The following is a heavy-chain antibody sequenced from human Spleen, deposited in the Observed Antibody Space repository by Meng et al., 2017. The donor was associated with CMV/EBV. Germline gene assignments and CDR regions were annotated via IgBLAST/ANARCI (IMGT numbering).Heavy chain of an antibody. D-gene: IGHD3-3*01. CDR3: ARDGIRGVIFGVAMVTYGMDV. CDR1: GYTFRSYG. J-gene: IGHJ6*02. V-gene: IGHV1-2*02. CDR2: INPDSGDT. Sequence: ASVKVSCKASGYTFRSYGINWVRQAPGQGLEWMGWINPDSGDTSFAQKFQGRVTMTRDTSISTAYMELSRLRSDDTAVYYCARDGIRGVIFGVAMVTYGMDVWGQGTTVTVSS.